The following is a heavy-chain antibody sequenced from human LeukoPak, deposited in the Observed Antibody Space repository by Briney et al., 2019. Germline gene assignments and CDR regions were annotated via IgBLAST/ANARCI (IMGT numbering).Heavy chain of an antibody. V-gene: IGHV1-46*01. CDR3: ARDNSVRDEAWWFNP. D-gene: IGHD5-24*01. Sequence: ASVKVSCKASGYTFSNYDMNWVRQAPGQGLEWMGMITPSGGISYAQKFQGRVTMTRDMSTNTVYMELSGLRSEDTAVYYCARDNSVRDEAWWFNPWGQGTLVTVPS. J-gene: IGHJ5*02. CDR2: ITPSGGI. CDR1: GYTFSNYD.